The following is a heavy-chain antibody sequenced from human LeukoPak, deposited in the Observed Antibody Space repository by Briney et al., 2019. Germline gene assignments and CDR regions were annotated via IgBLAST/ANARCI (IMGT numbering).Heavy chain of an antibody. CDR1: GGSISTYW. V-gene: IGHV4-59*01. Sequence: SETLSLTCTVSGGSISTYWWIWIRQPPGKGLEWLGYIHYSGNNNYNPSLKSRLTMSVDTSKNHFSLNLNSVTAADTAVYYCARGYFDWLSFDYWGQGVLVAVSS. CDR2: IHYSGNN. J-gene: IGHJ4*02. D-gene: IGHD3-9*01. CDR3: ARGYFDWLSFDY.